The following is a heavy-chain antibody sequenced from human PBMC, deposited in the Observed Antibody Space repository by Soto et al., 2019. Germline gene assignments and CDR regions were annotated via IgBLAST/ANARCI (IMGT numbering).Heavy chain of an antibody. D-gene: IGHD3-16*02. CDR2: IKSKTDGGTT. J-gene: IGHJ4*02. Sequence: EVQLVEAGGGLVKPGGSLRVSCAASGFSISDSWMSWVRQAPGKGLEWVAGIKSKTDGGTTDYAAPVTGRFTIPRDDSKNTLYLQMNSLKTEDTALYYCTNDDDIRGNYRARWAYWGLGTLVTVSS. V-gene: IGHV3-15*01. CDR3: TNDDDIRGNYRARWAY. CDR1: GFSISDSW.